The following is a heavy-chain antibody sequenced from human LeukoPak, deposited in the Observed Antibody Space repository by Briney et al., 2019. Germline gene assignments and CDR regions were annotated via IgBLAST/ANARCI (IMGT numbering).Heavy chain of an antibody. Sequence: GGSLRLSCAASGFTFSSSAMSWVRQAPGKGLVWVSRIKSDGITITYADSVKGRFTNSRDNAKNTLYLQMNSLRAEDTAVYYCLRDLNWSLDQWGQGTLVTVSS. CDR3: LRDLNWSLDQ. V-gene: IGHV3-74*01. D-gene: IGHD1-20*01. J-gene: IGHJ4*02. CDR2: IKSDGITI. CDR1: GFTFSSSA.